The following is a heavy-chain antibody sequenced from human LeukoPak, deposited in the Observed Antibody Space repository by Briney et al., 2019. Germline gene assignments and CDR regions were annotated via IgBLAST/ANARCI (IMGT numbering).Heavy chain of an antibody. D-gene: IGHD3-9*01. CDR1: GFTFSSYS. CDR2: ISSSSSYI. V-gene: IGHV3-21*01. CDR3: ARDLGGDYDILTGYYTDDYYYYGMDV. Sequence: PGGSLRLSCAASGFTFSSYSMNWVRQAPGKGLEWVSSISSSSSYIYYADSVKGRSTISRDNAKNSLYLQMNSLRAEDTAVYYCARDLGGDYDILTGYYTDDYYYYGMDVWGQGTTVTVSS. J-gene: IGHJ6*02.